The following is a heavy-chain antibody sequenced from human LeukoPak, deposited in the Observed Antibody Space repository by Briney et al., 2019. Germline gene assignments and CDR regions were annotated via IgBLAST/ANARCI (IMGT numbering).Heavy chain of an antibody. V-gene: IGHV1-18*01. Sequence: GASVKVSCTASGYTFTSYGISWVRQAPGQGLEWMGWISAYNGNTNYAQKLQGRVTMTTDTSTSTAYMELRSLRSDDTAVYYCARVSYTMVRGVMSTAASDYWGQGTLVTVSS. CDR2: ISAYNGNT. CDR1: GYTFTSYG. J-gene: IGHJ4*02. CDR3: ARVSYTMVRGVMSTAASDY. D-gene: IGHD3-10*01.